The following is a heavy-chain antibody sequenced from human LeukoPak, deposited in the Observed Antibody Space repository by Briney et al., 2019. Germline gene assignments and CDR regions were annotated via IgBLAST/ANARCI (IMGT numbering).Heavy chain of an antibody. V-gene: IGHV3-48*04. Sequence: GGSLRLSCAASGFTFSSYSMNWVRQAPGKGLEWVAYISGRSGTIYYADSVKGRFTISRDNAKNSLYLQMNSLRAEDTAVYFCARGRTPDSYDSSGYHGFWGQGTLVTVSS. D-gene: IGHD3-22*01. CDR3: ARGRTPDSYDSSGYHGF. CDR2: ISGRSGTI. CDR1: GFTFSSYS. J-gene: IGHJ4*02.